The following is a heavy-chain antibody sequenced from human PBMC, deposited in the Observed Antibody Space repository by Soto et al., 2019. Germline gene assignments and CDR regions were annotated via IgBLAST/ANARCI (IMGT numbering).Heavy chain of an antibody. V-gene: IGHV3-23*04. CDR1: GFTSSSYA. Sequence: EVQLVESGGGLVKPGGSLRLSCAASGFTSSSYAMSWIRQAPGKGLEWVSTISGSGHSTYYADSVKGRFTISRDNSKNTLYLQMNSLRAEDTAVYYCAKVIGTLIVVLIDAFDVWGQGTLVTVSS. J-gene: IGHJ3*01. CDR2: ISGSGHST. D-gene: IGHD3-22*01. CDR3: AKVIGTLIVVLIDAFDV.